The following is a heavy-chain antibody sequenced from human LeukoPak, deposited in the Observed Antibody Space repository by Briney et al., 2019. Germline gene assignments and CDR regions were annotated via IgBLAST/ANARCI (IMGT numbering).Heavy chain of an antibody. D-gene: IGHD3-16*02. J-gene: IGHJ4*02. CDR1: ERTFTGYA. Sequence: SVKVSCKASERTFTGYAISRVRQAPEQGLQWRGRIIPIFVAPNYAQNLQGRVTITTDESTSTAYMVPSSLRSEDTAVYYCARGVWGSYRYTPYYFDYWGQGTLVTVSS. CDR2: IIPIFVAP. V-gene: IGHV1-69*05. CDR3: ARGVWGSYRYTPYYFDY.